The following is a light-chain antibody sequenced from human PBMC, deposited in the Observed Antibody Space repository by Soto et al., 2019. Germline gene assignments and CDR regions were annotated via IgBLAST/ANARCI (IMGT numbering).Light chain of an antibody. Sequence: DIQMTQSPSTLSASVGDRVTITCRASQNINSWLAWYQQKPGKAPKVLIYQAYTLQSGVPSRFSGSRSGTEFTLTISSLQPDDFATYYCQQYNTYSPWTFGQGTKVEIK. J-gene: IGKJ1*01. V-gene: IGKV1-5*03. CDR3: QQYNTYSPWT. CDR2: QAY. CDR1: QNINSW.